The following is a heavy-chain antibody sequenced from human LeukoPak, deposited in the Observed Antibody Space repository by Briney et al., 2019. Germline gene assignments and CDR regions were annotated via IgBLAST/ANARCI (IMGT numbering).Heavy chain of an antibody. CDR2: ISWNSGSI. V-gene: IGHV3-9*01. Sequence: LSLTCTVSGGSISSYYWGWIRQPPGKGLEWVSGISWNSGSIDYADSVKGRFTISRDNAKNSLYLQMNSLGVEDTAFYYCAKDNRRHYTSGPNPDSLHWGQGALVTVSS. CDR3: AKDNRRHYTSGPNPDSLH. D-gene: IGHD6-19*01. CDR1: GGSISSYY. J-gene: IGHJ4*02.